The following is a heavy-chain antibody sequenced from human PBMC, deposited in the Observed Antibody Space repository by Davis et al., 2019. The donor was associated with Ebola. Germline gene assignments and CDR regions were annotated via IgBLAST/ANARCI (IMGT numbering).Heavy chain of an antibody. Sequence: PGGSLRLSCKGSGYSFTSYWIGWVRQMPGKGLEWMGIIYPGDSDTRYSPSFQGQVTISADKSISTAYLQWSSLKASDTAMYYCARQGGIAAAGTRPYYMDVWGKGTTVTVSS. D-gene: IGHD6-13*01. CDR1: GYSFTSYW. CDR3: ARQGGIAAAGTRPYYMDV. CDR2: IYPGDSDT. J-gene: IGHJ6*03. V-gene: IGHV5-51*01.